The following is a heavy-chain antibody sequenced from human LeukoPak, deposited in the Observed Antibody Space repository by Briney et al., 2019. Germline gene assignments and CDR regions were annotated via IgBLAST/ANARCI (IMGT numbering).Heavy chain of an antibody. CDR2: IGTAGDT. V-gene: IGHV3-13*01. D-gene: IGHD6-19*01. CDR1: GFTFSSYD. J-gene: IGHJ6*03. CDR3: ARAKGSSGWYILTSGYYYYMDV. Sequence: PGGSLRLSCAASGFTFSSYDMHWVRQATGKGLEWVSAIGTAGDTYYPGSVKGRFTISRENAENSLYLQMNSLRAGDTAVYYCARAKGSSGWYILTSGYYYYMDVWGKGTTVTVSS.